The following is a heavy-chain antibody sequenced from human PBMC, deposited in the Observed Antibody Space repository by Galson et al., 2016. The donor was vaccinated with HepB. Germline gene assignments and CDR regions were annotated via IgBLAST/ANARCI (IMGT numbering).Heavy chain of an antibody. V-gene: IGHV3-30-3*01. D-gene: IGHD2-21*01. J-gene: IGHJ6*02. CDR3: TKDRVPLNSHSYYYGMYV. CDR1: GFTFSNYA. CDR2: ISYDGSNK. Sequence: SLRLSCAASGFTFSNYAMHWVRQAPGKGLEWVAVISYDGSNKYYADSVRGRFTISRDNYKNTLYLQMNSLRAEDTAVYYCTKDRVPLNSHSYYYGMYVWGQGTTVTVSS.